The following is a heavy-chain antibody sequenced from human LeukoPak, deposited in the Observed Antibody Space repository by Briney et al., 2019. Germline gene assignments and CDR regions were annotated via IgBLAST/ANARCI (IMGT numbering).Heavy chain of an antibody. J-gene: IGHJ4*02. D-gene: IGHD3-16*01. CDR3: ARADRLGAALPASFDY. Sequence: PGGSLRLSCAASGFTFSSYAMHWVRQAPGKGLEWVAVISYDGSNKYYADSVKGRFTISRDNSKNTLYLQMNSLRAEDTAVYYCARADRLGAALPASFDYWGQGTLVTVSS. CDR2: ISYDGSNK. V-gene: IGHV3-30*04. CDR1: GFTFSSYA.